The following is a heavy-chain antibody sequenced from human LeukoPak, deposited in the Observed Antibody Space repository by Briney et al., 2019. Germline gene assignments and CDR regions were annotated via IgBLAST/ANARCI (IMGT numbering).Heavy chain of an antibody. V-gene: IGHV4-38-2*01. CDR1: NYAIISGFY. J-gene: IGHJ5*02. Sequence: SETLSLTCGVSNYAIISGFYWGWIRQPPGKGLECIGIISYSGSTYYNPSLKSRVTISVDTSKNQFSLRLSSVTASDTAVYYCAKVNYYGSGSYHTPFDPWGQGTLVTV. D-gene: IGHD3-10*01. CDR3: AKVNYYGSGSYHTPFDP. CDR2: ISYSGST.